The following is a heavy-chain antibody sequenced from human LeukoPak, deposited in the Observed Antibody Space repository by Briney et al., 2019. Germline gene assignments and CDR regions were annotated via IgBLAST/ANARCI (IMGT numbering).Heavy chain of an antibody. D-gene: IGHD5-18*01. J-gene: IGHJ4*02. Sequence: PSQTLSLTCTVSGGSISSGTYYWSWVRQPAGKGLEWIGRIYSSGSTNYNPSLKSRVTISVDPSKNQFSLKLSSVTAADTAVYYCARVLEDEELWPDYWGQGTLVTVSS. CDR1: GGSISSGTYY. CDR3: ARVLEDEELWPDY. CDR2: IYSSGST. V-gene: IGHV4-61*02.